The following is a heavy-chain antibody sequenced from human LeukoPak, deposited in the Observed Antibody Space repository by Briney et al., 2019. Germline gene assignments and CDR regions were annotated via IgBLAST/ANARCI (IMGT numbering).Heavy chain of an antibody. Sequence: PGRSLRLSCAASGFTFSSYGMHWVRQAPGKGLEWVAVISYDGSNKYYADSVKGRFTISRDNSKNTLYLQMNSLRAEDTAVYYCAKNGRAPIYYYCGMDVWGQGTTVTVSS. CDR2: ISYDGSNK. D-gene: IGHD2-15*01. J-gene: IGHJ6*02. CDR1: GFTFSSYG. CDR3: AKNGRAPIYYYCGMDV. V-gene: IGHV3-30*18.